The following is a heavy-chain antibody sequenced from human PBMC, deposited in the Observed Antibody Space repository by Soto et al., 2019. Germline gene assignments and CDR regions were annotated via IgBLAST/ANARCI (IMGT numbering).Heavy chain of an antibody. CDR1: GYTFTSYG. V-gene: IGHV1-18*01. CDR3: AGGVAVARTIIYYYYGMAV. D-gene: IGHD6-19*01. CDR2: ISAYNGNT. J-gene: IGHJ6*02. Sequence: QVQLVQSGAEVKKPGASVKVSCKASGYTFTSYGISWVRQAPGPGLEWMGWISAYNGNTNYAQKLQGRVPMTTDTTTSRAYVELGSLRSDDTAVYYCAGGVAVARTIIYYYYGMAVGGHGTTVTVSS.